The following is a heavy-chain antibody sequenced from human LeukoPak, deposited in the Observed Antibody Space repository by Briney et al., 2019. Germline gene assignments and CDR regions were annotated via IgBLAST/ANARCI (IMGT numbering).Heavy chain of an antibody. V-gene: IGHV4-61*08. CDR3: ARGSGYSYGYDPFFDY. CDR2: IYYSGST. D-gene: IGHD5-18*01. J-gene: IGHJ4*02. CDR1: GGSISSGGYY. Sequence: SETLSLTCTVSGGSISSGGYYWSWIRQPPGKGLEWIGYIYYSGSTNYNPSLKSRVTISVDTSKNQFSLKLSSVTAADTAVYYCARGSGYSYGYDPFFDYWGQGTLVTVSS.